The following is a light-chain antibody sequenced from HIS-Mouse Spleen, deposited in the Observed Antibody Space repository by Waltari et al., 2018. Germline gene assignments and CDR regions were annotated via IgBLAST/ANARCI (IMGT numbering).Light chain of an antibody. CDR3: CSYAGSSTL. V-gene: IGLV2-23*01. J-gene: IGLJ2*01. CDR2: EGS. CDR1: SSAVGSYNL. Sequence: QSALTQPASVSGSPGQSITISCTGTSSAVGSYNLVSWYQQHPGKAPKLMIYEGSKRTSGVSNRFSGSKSGNTASLTISGLQAEDEADYYCCSYAGSSTLFGGGTKLTVL.